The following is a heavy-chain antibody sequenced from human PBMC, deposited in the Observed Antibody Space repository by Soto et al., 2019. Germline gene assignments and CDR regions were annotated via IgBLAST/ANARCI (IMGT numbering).Heavy chain of an antibody. V-gene: IGHV1-69*13. CDR3: ARPGDHYYDSSGYFDY. D-gene: IGHD3-22*01. CDR1: GGTFSSYA. Sequence: SVKVSCKASGGTFSSYAISWVRQAPGQGLEWMGGIIPIFGTANYAQKFQGRVMITADESTSTAYMELSSLRSEDTAVYYCARPGDHYYDSSGYFDYWGQGTLVTVSS. J-gene: IGHJ4*02. CDR2: IIPIFGTA.